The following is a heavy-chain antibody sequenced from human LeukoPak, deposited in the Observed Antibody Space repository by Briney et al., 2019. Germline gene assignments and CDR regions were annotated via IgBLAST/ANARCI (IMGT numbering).Heavy chain of an antibody. D-gene: IGHD4-17*01. Sequence: PGGSLRLSCSASGFTFSNYAMHWVRQAPEKGLEYVSVISSNGRRTYYADSVKGRFTISRDNSKNTMYLHMSSLRPEDTAVYYCVKDGADYGENGWFDPWGQGTLVTVSS. V-gene: IGHV3-64D*06. CDR2: ISSNGRRT. CDR1: GFTFSNYA. CDR3: VKDGADYGENGWFDP. J-gene: IGHJ5*02.